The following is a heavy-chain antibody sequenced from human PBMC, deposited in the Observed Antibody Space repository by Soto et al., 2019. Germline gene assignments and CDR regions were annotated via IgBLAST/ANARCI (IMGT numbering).Heavy chain of an antibody. CDR3: ARVPHLGYSYGH. D-gene: IGHD5-18*01. Sequence: SETLSLTCTVSGGSISSGGYYWSWIRQHPGKGLEWIGYIYYSGSTYYNPSLKSRVTISVDTSKNQFSLKLSSVTAADTAVYYCARVPHLGYSYGHWGKGTLVTVSS. CDR2: IYYSGST. V-gene: IGHV4-31*03. CDR1: GGSISSGGYY. J-gene: IGHJ4*02.